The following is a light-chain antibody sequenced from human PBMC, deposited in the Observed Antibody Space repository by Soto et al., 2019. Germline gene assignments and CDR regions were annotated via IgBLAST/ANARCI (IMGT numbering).Light chain of an antibody. Sequence: EIGLTQSPGTLSLSPGERATLSCRASQSVSSSSLAWYQQKPGQAPRLLIYGASSRATGIPDRFSGSGYGTDLPLTISRLEPEDFAVFYCQQYGSSPYTFGQGTKLEIK. CDR3: QQYGSSPYT. V-gene: IGKV3-20*01. CDR2: GAS. CDR1: QSVSSSS. J-gene: IGKJ2*01.